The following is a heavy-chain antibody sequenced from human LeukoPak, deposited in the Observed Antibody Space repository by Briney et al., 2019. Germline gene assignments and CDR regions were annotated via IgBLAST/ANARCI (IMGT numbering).Heavy chain of an antibody. J-gene: IGHJ4*02. CDR2: ISAYNGTT. CDR3: ARLWELLPLDY. D-gene: IGHD1-26*01. V-gene: IGHV1-18*01. Sequence: GASVKVSSKASGYTFTSYGTGWVRQAPGQGLGWMGWISAYNGTTNYAQKLQGRVTMTTDTSTSTAYMEPRSLRSDDTAVYYCARLWELLPLDYWGQGTLVTVSS. CDR1: GYTFTSYG.